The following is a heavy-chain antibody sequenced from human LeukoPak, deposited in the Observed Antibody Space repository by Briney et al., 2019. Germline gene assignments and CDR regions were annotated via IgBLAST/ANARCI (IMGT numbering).Heavy chain of an antibody. CDR2: IDGRGDDT. CDR1: GFTFNSYA. V-gene: IGHV3-23*01. J-gene: IGHJ5*02. Sequence: GGSLRLSCAASGFTFNSYAMHWVRQAPGKGLEWVSGIDGRGDDTYYADSVKGRFTISRDSSKSTLFLQMNNLRVEDTAVYYCAAHDWFDPWGQGAQVTVSS. CDR3: AAHDWFDP.